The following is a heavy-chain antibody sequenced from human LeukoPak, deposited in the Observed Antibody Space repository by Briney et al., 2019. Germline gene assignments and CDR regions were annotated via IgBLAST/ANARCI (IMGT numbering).Heavy chain of an antibody. CDR1: GYSISSGYY. CDR2: ISYSGST. CDR3: ARGGTYALV. V-gene: IGHV4-61*01. D-gene: IGHD3-16*01. J-gene: IGHJ4*02. Sequence: SETLSLTCTVSGYSISSGYYWSWIRQPPGKGLEWIGYISYSGSTNYNPSLKSRVTVSVDTSKNQFSLKLSSVTAADTAVYYCARGGTYALVWGQGTLVTVSS.